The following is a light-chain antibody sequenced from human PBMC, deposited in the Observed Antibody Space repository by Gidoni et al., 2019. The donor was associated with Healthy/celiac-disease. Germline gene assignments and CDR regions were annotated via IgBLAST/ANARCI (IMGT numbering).Light chain of an antibody. CDR3: QQCNSYPLT. CDR2: DAS. V-gene: IGKV1-13*02. CDR1: QGFSRA. Sequence: AIQLTQSPSSLSASVGYRVTITCRASQGFSRALAWYQQKPGKAPKLLIYDASSLESGVPSRFSGSGSGTDFPLTISSLPPEYFATYYCQQCNSYPLTFGGGTQVEIK. J-gene: IGKJ4*01.